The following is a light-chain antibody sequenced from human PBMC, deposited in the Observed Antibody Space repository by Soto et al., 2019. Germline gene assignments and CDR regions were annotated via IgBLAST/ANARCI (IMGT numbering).Light chain of an antibody. CDR1: QSVSSN. CDR2: GAS. CDR3: QQYNNWPGT. V-gene: IGKV3-15*01. Sequence: EIVMTQSPATLSVSPGERATLSCRASQSVSSNLAWYQQKPGQAPRLLIYGASTRATGIPARFSGSGSGTDFTLTISSRQSEDFAVYYCQQYNNWPGTFGGGTKVEIK. J-gene: IGKJ4*01.